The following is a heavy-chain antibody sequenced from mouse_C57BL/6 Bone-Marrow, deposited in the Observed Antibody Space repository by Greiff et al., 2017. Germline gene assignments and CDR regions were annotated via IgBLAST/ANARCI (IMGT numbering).Heavy chain of an antibody. CDR2: INYDGSST. Sequence: EVQLVESEGGLVQPGSSMKLSCTASGFTFSDYYMAWVRQVPEKGLEWVANINYDGSSTYYLDSLKSRFIISRDNAQNILYLQMSSLKSEDTATYYCARAYYGSSYYAMDYWGQGTSVTVSS. CDR1: GFTFSDYY. J-gene: IGHJ4*01. D-gene: IGHD1-1*01. V-gene: IGHV5-16*01. CDR3: ARAYYGSSYYAMDY.